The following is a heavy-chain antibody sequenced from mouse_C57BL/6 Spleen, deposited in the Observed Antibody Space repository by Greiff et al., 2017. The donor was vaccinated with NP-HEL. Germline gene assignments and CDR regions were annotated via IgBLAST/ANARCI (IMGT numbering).Heavy chain of an antibody. CDR2: IYPRDGST. D-gene: IGHD2-5*01. Sequence: QVQLQQSGPELVKPGASVKLSCKASGYTFTSYDINWVKQRPGQGLEWIGWIYPRDGSTKYNEKFKGKATLTVDTSSSTAYMELHSLTSEDSAVYFCASPAYYSNYYAMDYWGQGTSVTVSS. CDR1: GYTFTSYD. J-gene: IGHJ4*01. V-gene: IGHV1-85*01. CDR3: ASPAYYSNYYAMDY.